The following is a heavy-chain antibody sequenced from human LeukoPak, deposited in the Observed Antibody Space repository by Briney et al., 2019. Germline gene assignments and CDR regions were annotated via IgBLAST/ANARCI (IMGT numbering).Heavy chain of an antibody. CDR3: AREVLGTASASDY. Sequence: PGGSLRLSCAPSGFSFSTYWMSWVRQAPGKGLEWVANIKEDGSQKYYVDSVKGRFTIFRDNAKNSLSLQMNSLRADDTAVYYCAREVLGTASASDYWGQGTLVTVSS. CDR1: GFSFSTYW. J-gene: IGHJ4*02. V-gene: IGHV3-7*03. D-gene: IGHD1-1*01. CDR2: IKEDGSQK.